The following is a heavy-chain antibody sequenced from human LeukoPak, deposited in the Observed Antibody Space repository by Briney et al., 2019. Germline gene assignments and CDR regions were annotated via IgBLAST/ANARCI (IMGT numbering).Heavy chain of an antibody. J-gene: IGHJ4*02. Sequence: GESLKISCKGSEYSFANYWIGWVRQMPGKGLEWMGIIYPGDSDTRYSPSFQGQVTISADKSISTAYLQWSSLKASDTAMYYCARKTKYDAPASDWGQGTLVTVSS. CDR3: ARKTKYDAPASD. D-gene: IGHD3-3*01. CDR2: IYPGDSDT. CDR1: EYSFANYW. V-gene: IGHV5-51*01.